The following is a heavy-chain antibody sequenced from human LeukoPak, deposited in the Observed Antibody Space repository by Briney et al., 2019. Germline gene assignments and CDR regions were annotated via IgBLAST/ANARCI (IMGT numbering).Heavy chain of an antibody. CDR1: GRSITTYY. J-gene: IGHJ3*02. CDR2: IDYSGST. D-gene: IGHD5-12*01. V-gene: IGHV4-59*01. Sequence: SQSLSLTCTVSGRSITTYYSSWIRQSPGKGLEWVGYIDYSGSTNYNPSLKSRVTISIDTSKNQFSLKLNSVTTADTAVYHCARVWMGSFDIWGQGTMVTVSS. CDR3: ARVWMGSFDI.